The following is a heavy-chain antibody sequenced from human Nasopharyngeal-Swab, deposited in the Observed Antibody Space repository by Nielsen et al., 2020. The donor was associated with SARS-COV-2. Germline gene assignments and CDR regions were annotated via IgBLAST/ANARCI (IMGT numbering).Heavy chain of an antibody. D-gene: IGHD3-22*01. V-gene: IGHV3-33*01. CDR1: GFTFSSYG. J-gene: IGHJ4*02. CDR3: ARDYYDSSGYYYFDY. CDR2: IWYDGSNK. Sequence: GKSLKISCAASGFTFSSYGMHWVRQAPGKGPEWVAVIWYDGSNKYYADSVKGRFTISRDNSKNTLYLQMNSLRAEDTAVYYCARDYYDSSGYYYFDYWGQGTLVTVSS.